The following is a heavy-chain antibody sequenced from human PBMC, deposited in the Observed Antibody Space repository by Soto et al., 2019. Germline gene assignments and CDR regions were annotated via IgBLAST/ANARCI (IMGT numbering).Heavy chain of an antibody. Sequence: PSQTLLLTYAISGDRVSSDSAAWHWIRQSPSKGLEWLGRTYYRSKWYNDYAVSVKSRITINPDTSKNQFSLQLNSVTPEDTAVYYCAIGSTGRFYFQSGRARRGKG. V-gene: IGHV6-1*01. J-gene: IGHJ6*03. CDR2: TYYRSKWYN. CDR3: AIGSTGRFYFQSGRAR. D-gene: IGHD3-3*01. CDR1: GDRVSSDSAA.